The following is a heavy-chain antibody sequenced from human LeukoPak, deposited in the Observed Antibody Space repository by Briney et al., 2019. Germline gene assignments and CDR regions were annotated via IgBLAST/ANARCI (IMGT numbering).Heavy chain of an antibody. J-gene: IGHJ6*02. CDR2: IYYSGST. CDR3: ARDRAVAGYYYYGMDV. V-gene: IGHV4-59*01. Sequence: SETLSLTCTVSGGSISSYYWSWIRQPPGKGLEWIGYIYYSGSTNYNPSLKSRVTISVDTPKNQFSLKLSSVTAADTAVYYCARDRAVAGYYYYGMDVWGQGTTVTVSS. D-gene: IGHD6-19*01. CDR1: GGSISSYY.